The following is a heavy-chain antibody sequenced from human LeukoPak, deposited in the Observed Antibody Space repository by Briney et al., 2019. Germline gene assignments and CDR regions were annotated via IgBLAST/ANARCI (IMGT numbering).Heavy chain of an antibody. CDR1: GFTFSSYA. Sequence: QSGGSLRLSCAASGFTFSSYAMHWVRQAPGKGLERVAVISYDGSKKYYADPVKGRFTISRDNSKNTLYLQMNSLRAEDTAVYYCAKPGSSDIVVVPAAIPYYYYYYYMDVWGKGTTVTVCS. CDR3: AKPGSSDIVVVPAAIPYYYYYYYMDV. J-gene: IGHJ6*03. CDR2: ISYDGSKK. V-gene: IGHV3-30-3*02. D-gene: IGHD2-2*01.